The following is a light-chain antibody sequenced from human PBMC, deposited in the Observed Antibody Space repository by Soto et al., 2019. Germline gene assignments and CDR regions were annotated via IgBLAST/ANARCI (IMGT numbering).Light chain of an antibody. CDR1: QSVSSTY. CDR3: QQYNNYST. Sequence: IVVTQSACTLSLSPGERATLSCRASQSVSSTYLAWYQHKPGQAPRLLIYGASSRATGIPDRFSGSGSGTEFTLTISSLQPDDFATYYCQQYNNYSTFGQGTKV. J-gene: IGKJ1*01. V-gene: IGKV3-20*01. CDR2: GAS.